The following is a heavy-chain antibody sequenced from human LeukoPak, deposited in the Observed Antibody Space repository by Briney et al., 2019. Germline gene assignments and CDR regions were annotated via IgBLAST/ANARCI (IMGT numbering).Heavy chain of an antibody. CDR2: IDWDDDK. J-gene: IGHJ5*02. V-gene: IGHV2-70*01. CDR3: ARNTYRRRWFDP. Sequence: ESGPALVKPTQTLTLTCTFSGFSLSTSGMCVSWIRQPPGKALEWLALIDWDDDKYYSTSLKTRLTISKDTPKNQVVLTMTNMDPVDTATYYCARNTYRRRWFDPWGQGTLVTVSS. CDR1: GFSLSTSGMC. D-gene: IGHD4-11*01.